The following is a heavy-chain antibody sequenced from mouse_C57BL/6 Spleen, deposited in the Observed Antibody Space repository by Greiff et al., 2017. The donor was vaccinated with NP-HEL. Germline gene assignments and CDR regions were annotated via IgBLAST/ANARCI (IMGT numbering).Heavy chain of an antibody. J-gene: IGHJ4*01. V-gene: IGHV1-50*01. CDR2: IDPSDSYT. D-gene: IGHD2-4*01. CDR1: GYTFTSYW. CDR3: ARKGGHDYDVRVDY. Sequence: VQLQQPGAELVKPGASVKLSCKASGYTFTSYWMQWVKQRPGQGLEWIGEIDPSDSYTNYNQKFKGKATLTVDTSSSTAYMQLSSLTSEDSAVYYCARKGGHDYDVRVDYWGQGTSVTVSS.